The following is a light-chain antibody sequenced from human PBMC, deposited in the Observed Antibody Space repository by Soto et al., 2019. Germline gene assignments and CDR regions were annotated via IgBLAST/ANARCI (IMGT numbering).Light chain of an antibody. J-gene: IGLJ3*02. Sequence: QSALTQPASVSGSPGQSITISCTGTSSDVGNYNLVSWYQQRPGKAPKLMIYEVTERPSGVSNRFSGSKSGNTASLTISGLQAEDEADYYCCSYASSSTWVFGGGTKLTVL. V-gene: IGLV2-23*02. CDR2: EVT. CDR1: SSDVGNYNL. CDR3: CSYASSSTWV.